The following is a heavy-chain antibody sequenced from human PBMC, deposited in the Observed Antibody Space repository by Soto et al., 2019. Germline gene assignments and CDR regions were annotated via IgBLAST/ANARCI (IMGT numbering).Heavy chain of an antibody. V-gene: IGHV1-8*01. CDR1: GYTFTSYD. CDR3: ARGRRITIFGVVIRRNWFDP. J-gene: IGHJ5*02. D-gene: IGHD3-3*01. Sequence: QVQLVQSGAEVKKPGASVKVSCKASGYTFTSYDINWVRQATGQGLEWMGWMNPNSGNTGYAQKFQGRVTMTRNTSISTAYMELSSLRSEDTAVYYCARGRRITIFGVVIRRNWFDPWGQGTLVTVSS. CDR2: MNPNSGNT.